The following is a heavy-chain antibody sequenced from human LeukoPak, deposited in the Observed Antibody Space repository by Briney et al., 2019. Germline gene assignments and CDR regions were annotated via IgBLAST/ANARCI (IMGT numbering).Heavy chain of an antibody. CDR1: GGSFSGYY. V-gene: IGHV4-34*01. D-gene: IGHD3-9*01. CDR3: ARGTAALLRYFDWSSPPYYYYYGMDV. Sequence: SETLSLTCAVYGGSFSGYYWSWIRQPPGKGLEWIGEINLSGSTNYNPSLKSRVTISVDTSKNQFSLKLSSVTAADTAVYYCARGTAALLRYFDWSSPPYYYYYGMDVWGQGTTVTVSS. CDR2: INLSGST. J-gene: IGHJ6*02.